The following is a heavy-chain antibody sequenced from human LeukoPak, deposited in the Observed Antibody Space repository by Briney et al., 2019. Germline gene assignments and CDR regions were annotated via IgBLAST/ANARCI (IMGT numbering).Heavy chain of an antibody. D-gene: IGHD6-13*01. Sequence: SETLSLTCAVYGGSFSGYYWSWIRQPPGKGLEWIGEINHSGSTNYNPSLQSRVTISVDTSKNQFSLTLSSVTAADTAVYYCARGGSYSRGYYYYYMDVWGEGTTVTVSS. CDR3: ARGGSYSRGYYYYYMDV. CDR2: INHSGST. J-gene: IGHJ6*03. CDR1: GGSFSGYY. V-gene: IGHV4-34*01.